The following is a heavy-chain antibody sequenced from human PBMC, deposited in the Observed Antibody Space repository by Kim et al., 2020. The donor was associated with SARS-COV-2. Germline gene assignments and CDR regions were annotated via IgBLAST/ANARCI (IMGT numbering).Heavy chain of an antibody. CDR2: IKQDGSAK. Sequence: GGSLRLSCAASGFTFSSSWMTWVRQAPGKGLEWVANIKQDGSAKYYVDSVKGRFTISRDNAKNSLYLQMNSLRAEDTAVYYCGRDSWNSFDYWGQGTLVTVSS. CDR1: GFTFSSSW. CDR3: GRDSWNSFDY. D-gene: IGHD1-7*01. V-gene: IGHV3-7*03. J-gene: IGHJ4*02.